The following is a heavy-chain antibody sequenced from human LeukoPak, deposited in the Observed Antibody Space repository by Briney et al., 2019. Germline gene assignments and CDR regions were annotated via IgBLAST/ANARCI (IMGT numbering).Heavy chain of an antibody. CDR3: ARGHWGYYYYYMDV. CDR1: GGSFIGYY. V-gene: IGHV4-59*01. D-gene: IGHD7-27*01. CDR2: IYYSGGT. J-gene: IGHJ6*03. Sequence: PSETLSLTCAVYGGSFIGYYWSWIRRPPGKRLQEIGYIYYSGGTNYNPSLTSRVTISVDTSKNQCSLKLSSVTAPDTAVYYCARGHWGYYYYYMDVWGKGTTVTVSS.